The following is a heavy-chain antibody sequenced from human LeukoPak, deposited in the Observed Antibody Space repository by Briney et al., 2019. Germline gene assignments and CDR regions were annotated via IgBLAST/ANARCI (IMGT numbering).Heavy chain of an antibody. CDR2: MNPNSGNT. V-gene: IGHV1-8*01. J-gene: IGHJ4*02. CDR3: ARSGLAAAYDY. CDR1: AYTFTSYD. D-gene: IGHD6-13*01. Sequence: ASVKVSCKASAYTFTSYDINWVRQATGQGLEWMGWMNPNSGNTGYAQKFQGRVTMTRNTSISTAYMELSSLRSGDTAVYYCARSGLAAAYDYWGQGTLVTVSS.